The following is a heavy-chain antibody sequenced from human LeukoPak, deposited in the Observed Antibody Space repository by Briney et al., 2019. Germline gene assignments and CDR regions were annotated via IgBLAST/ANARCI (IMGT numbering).Heavy chain of an antibody. J-gene: IGHJ4*02. V-gene: IGHV4-59*01. D-gene: IGHD2-15*01. CDR3: AREVEYCSGGSCYSYFDY. CDR2: IYYSGST. Sequence: PSETLSLTCTVSGGSISSYYWSWIRQPPGKGLEWIGYIYYSGSTNYNASLTNRVTISVDTSKNQFSLKLSSVTAADTAVYYCAREVEYCSGGSCYSYFDYWGQGTLVTVSS. CDR1: GGSISSYY.